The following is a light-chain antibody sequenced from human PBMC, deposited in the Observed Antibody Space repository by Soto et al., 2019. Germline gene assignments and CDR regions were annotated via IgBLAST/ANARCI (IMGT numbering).Light chain of an antibody. CDR2: GAS. CDR3: QQTSSTPPT. Sequence: DIQMTQSPSSLSASVGDRVTITCRASQTISTYLNWYQQKPGKAPKLLIYGASSLQGGVPSRFSGRASGTDFTLTINSLQPEDFATYYCQQTSSTPPTFGQGTKVEIK. CDR1: QTISTY. V-gene: IGKV1-39*01. J-gene: IGKJ1*01.